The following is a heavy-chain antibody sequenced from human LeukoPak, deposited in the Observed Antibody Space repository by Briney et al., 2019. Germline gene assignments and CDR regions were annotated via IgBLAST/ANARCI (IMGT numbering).Heavy chain of an antibody. V-gene: IGHV5-51*01. CDR1: GYSFTSYW. CDR2: IYPGDSDT. J-gene: IGHJ4*02. D-gene: IGHD6-6*01. CDR3: ARTSVPYSSSSGQDY. Sequence: GESLKISCKGSGYSFTSYWIGWVRQMPGKGLEWMGIIYPGDSDTRYSPSFRGQVTISADKSISTAYLQWSSLKASDTAMYYCARTSVPYSSSSGQDYWGQGTLVTVSS.